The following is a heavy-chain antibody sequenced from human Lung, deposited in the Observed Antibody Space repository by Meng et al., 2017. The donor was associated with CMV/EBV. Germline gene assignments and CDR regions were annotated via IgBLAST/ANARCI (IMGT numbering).Heavy chain of an antibody. CDR1: GENFATYG. CDR3: ARLSLYNWNGLGH. CDR2: IHPADSAT. V-gene: IGHV5-51*01. Sequence: GGSLRLXCDASGENFATYGIAWVRQVPGRGLEWVGFIHPADSATRYSPSLQGHVLITADKSLTATSLQWNTLKASDTAMYYCARLSLYNWNGLGHWGQGTQVTVSS. J-gene: IGHJ4*02. D-gene: IGHD1-1*01.